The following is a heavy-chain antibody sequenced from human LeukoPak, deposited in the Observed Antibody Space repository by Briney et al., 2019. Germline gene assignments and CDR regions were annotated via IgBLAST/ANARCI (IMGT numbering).Heavy chain of an antibody. CDR2: ISSSGSTI. CDR3: ARDTARWTGAFDI. D-gene: IGHD5-24*01. Sequence: GGSLRLSCAASGFTFSDYYMSWIRQAPGKGLEWVSYISSSGSTIYYADSVKGRFTISRDNAKKSLYLEMNSLRAEDKAVYYCARDTARWTGAFDIWGQGTMVTVSS. J-gene: IGHJ3*02. V-gene: IGHV3-11*01. CDR1: GFTFSDYY.